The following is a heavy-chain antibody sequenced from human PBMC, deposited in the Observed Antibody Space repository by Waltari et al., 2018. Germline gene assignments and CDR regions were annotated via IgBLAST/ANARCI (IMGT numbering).Heavy chain of an antibody. CDR3: ARVGYDHLLGGVGYFDL. CDR2: IYYSGST. CDR1: GGSISSSSYY. V-gene: IGHV4-39*07. Sequence: QLQLQESGPGLVKPSETLSLTCTVSGGSISSSSYYWGWIRQPPGKGLEWIGSIYYSGSTYYNPSLKSRVTISVDTSKNQFSLKLSSVTAADTAVYYCARVGYDHLLGGVGYFDLWGRGTLVTVSS. D-gene: IGHD2-8*01. J-gene: IGHJ2*01.